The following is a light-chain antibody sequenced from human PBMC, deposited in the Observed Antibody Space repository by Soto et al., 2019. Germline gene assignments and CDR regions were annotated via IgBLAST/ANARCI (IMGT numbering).Light chain of an antibody. CDR3: QQSYITPPLT. CDR1: HDISTY. Sequence: DIQLTQSPSLLSASVGDRVTITCRASHDISTYLAWYQQKPGKAPKLMIYEASTLQSGVPSRFSGSGSGTEITLTISSLQPEDFATYYCQQSYITPPLTFGGGTKVDIK. CDR2: EAS. J-gene: IGKJ4*01. V-gene: IGKV1-9*01.